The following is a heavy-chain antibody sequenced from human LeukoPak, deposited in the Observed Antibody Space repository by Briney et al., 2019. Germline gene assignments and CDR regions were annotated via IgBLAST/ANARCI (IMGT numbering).Heavy chain of an antibody. CDR3: ARDVNPHNWFDP. Sequence: PGGSLRLSCAASGFSLSNYDMVWIRQAPGKGLEWIASTGLSSTYIGYADSVKGRFTISRDNSKNTLYLQMNTLTAEDTALYYCARDVNPHNWFDPWGQGALVTVSS. CDR1: GFSLSNYD. CDR2: TGLSSTYI. J-gene: IGHJ5*02. V-gene: IGHV3-21*01.